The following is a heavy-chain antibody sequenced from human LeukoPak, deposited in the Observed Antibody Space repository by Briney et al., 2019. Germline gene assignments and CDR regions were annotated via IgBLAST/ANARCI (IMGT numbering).Heavy chain of an antibody. CDR1: GGTFSSYV. CDR3: AIQRRGAVAGTESSDY. D-gene: IGHD6-19*01. CDR2: IIPILGIA. Sequence: ASVKVSCKASGGTFSSYVISWVRQAPGQGLEWMGRIIPILGIANYAQKFQGRVTITADKSTSTAYMELSSLRSEDTAVYYCAIQRRGAVAGTESSDYWGQGTLVTVSS. V-gene: IGHV1-69*04. J-gene: IGHJ4*02.